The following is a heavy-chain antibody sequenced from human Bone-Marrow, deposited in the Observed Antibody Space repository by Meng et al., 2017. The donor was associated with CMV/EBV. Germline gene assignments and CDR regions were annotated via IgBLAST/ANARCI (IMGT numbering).Heavy chain of an antibody. D-gene: IGHD2-2*01. CDR2: IKQEGSEK. CDR1: GFTFSIYW. V-gene: IGHV3-7*01. J-gene: IGHJ6*02. CDR3: ARGGGYCSSTSCYYFNYYYYYGMDV. Sequence: GGSLRLSCAASGFTFSIYWMSWVRQAPGKGLEWVANIKQEGSEKYYVDSVKGRFTISRDNAKNSLYLQMNSLRAEDTAVYYCARGGGYCSSTSCYYFNYYYYYGMDVWGQGTTVTVSS.